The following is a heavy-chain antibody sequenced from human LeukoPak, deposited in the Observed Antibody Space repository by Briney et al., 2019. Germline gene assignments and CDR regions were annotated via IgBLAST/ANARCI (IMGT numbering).Heavy chain of an antibody. D-gene: IGHD6-19*01. V-gene: IGHV1-2*02. CDR2: VNPNSGGT. CDR1: GYTFTVYD. J-gene: IGHJ4*02. Sequence: ASGKGSWKASGYTFTVYDIQWGRQAPGQGLERMGGVNPNSGGTKYAQKFQGRVTMTRDTSFSTAYVELSRLRSDYTAIYYCARVAVAGTFEYYFDYWGQGSLVIVSS. CDR3: ARVAVAGTFEYYFDY.